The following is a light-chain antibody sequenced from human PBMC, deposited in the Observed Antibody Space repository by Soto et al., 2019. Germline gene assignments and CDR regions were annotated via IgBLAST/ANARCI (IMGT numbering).Light chain of an antibody. CDR1: RSVSSNY. CDR3: QQFSSSPRVVT. V-gene: IGKV3-20*01. J-gene: IGKJ4*01. Sequence: EIVLTQSPDTLSLSPGESATLSCRASRSVSSNYLAWYQQKPGQAPRLLVAGTSSRATGIPDRFSGSGSGTDFTLTISGLRPKDFAVYYGQQFSSSPRVVTFGGGTLLEMK. CDR2: GTS.